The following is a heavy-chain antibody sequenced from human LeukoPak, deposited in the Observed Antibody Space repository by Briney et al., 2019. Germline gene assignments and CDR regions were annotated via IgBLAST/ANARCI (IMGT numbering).Heavy chain of an antibody. V-gene: IGHV3-48*01. J-gene: IGHJ3*02. CDR2: ISSSSSTI. D-gene: IGHD3-10*02. CDR3: ARADPVFGDPDAFDI. Sequence: GGSLRLSCAASGFTFSSYSMNWVRQAPGKGLEWVSYISSSSSTIYYADSVKGRFTISRDNAKNSLYLQMNSLRAEDTAVYYCARADPVFGDPDAFDIWGQGTMVTVSS. CDR1: GFTFSSYS.